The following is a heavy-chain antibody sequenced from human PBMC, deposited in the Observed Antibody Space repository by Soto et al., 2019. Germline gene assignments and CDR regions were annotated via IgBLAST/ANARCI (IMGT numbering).Heavy chain of an antibody. CDR1: GGSFSGYI. Sequence: SETLSLTCDVYGGSFSGYIWTWIRQTPGKGLQWIGQINHSGSANYNPSLKSRVTISVDTSKNEFSLRLSSVTAADTAVYYCARLNGYCISTNCHGYYGMDVWGQGTTVTVSS. D-gene: IGHD2-2*03. V-gene: IGHV4-34*01. CDR3: ARLNGYCISTNCHGYYGMDV. CDR2: INHSGSA. J-gene: IGHJ6*02.